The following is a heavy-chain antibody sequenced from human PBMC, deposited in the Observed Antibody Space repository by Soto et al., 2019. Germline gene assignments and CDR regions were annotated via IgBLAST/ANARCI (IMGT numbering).Heavy chain of an antibody. D-gene: IGHD3-22*01. CDR2: VSYSGST. CDR1: GASINNNDYY. J-gene: IGHJ2*01. CDR3: ARMSYFYDKWYFDL. V-gene: IGHV4-30-4*01. Sequence: QLQESGPGLVMPSQTLSLTCTVSGASINNNDYYWSWIRQTPGKGLEWIGYVSYSGSTDYIPSLKRRLSMSIDKSQNQFTLKLNSVTAADTATYYCARMSYFYDKWYFDLWGRGTLVTVSS.